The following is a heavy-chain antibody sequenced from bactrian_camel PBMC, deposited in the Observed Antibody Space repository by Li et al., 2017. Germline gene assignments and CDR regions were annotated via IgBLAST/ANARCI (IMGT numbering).Heavy chain of an antibody. CDR1: GFPFKHYG. J-gene: IGHJ4*01. V-gene: IGHV3S1*01. Sequence: HVQLVESGGGSVKAGGSLRLSCAASGFPFKHYGMKWSRQAPGKGLDWVATIDATGDRTYYSKSVEGRFTISRDNAKNTLYLQLNNLTTEDTAIYYCAKDEGWTLDYAETQGTQVTVS. D-gene: IGHD4*01. CDR2: IDATGDRT.